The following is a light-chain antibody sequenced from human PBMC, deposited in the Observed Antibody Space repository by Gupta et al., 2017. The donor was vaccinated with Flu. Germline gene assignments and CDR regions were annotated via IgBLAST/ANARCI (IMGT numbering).Light chain of an antibody. CDR3: QQYDDWPS. Sequence: SPAILSVSPGETATRSCRASQSVSNNLAWYQQRPGQAPRLLLYDASTRATGIPARFSGSGSGTDFTLTINSLQSEDFALYYCQQYDDWPSFGGGTTVEIK. CDR1: QSVSNN. CDR2: DAS. J-gene: IGKJ4*01. V-gene: IGKV3-15*01.